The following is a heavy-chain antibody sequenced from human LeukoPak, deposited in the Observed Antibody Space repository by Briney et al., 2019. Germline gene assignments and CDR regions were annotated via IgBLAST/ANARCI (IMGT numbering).Heavy chain of an antibody. Sequence: SETLSLTCTVSGGSISNYYWSWIRQPPGKGLEWIGYINYSGSANSNPSLKSRVTISVDTSKNQFSLKLTSVTAADTAVYYCARSTCGGDCYNNPYHFDYWGQGTLVTVSS. J-gene: IGHJ4*02. CDR3: ARSTCGGDCYNNPYHFDY. CDR1: GGSISNYY. V-gene: IGHV4-59*01. D-gene: IGHD2-21*02. CDR2: INYSGSA.